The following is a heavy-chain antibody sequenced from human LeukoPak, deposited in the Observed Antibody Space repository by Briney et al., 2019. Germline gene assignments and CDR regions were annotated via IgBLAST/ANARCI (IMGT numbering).Heavy chain of an antibody. CDR1: GYTFTCYY. V-gene: IGHV1-2*02. CDR2: INPNSGGT. D-gene: IGHD3-3*01. J-gene: IGHJ4*02. Sequence: ASVKVSCKASGYTFTCYYMHWVRQAPGQGHEWMGWINPNSGGTNYAQTFQGRVTMTRDTSISTAYMELRRLRSHATATSYCARDPWYDFWSGYSDYWGQGNLGTVSS. CDR3: ARDPWYDFWSGYSDY.